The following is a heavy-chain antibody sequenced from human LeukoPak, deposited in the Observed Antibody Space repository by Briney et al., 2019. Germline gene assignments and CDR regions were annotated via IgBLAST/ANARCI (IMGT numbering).Heavy chain of an antibody. V-gene: IGHV3-7*04. CDR1: GFTFGTYW. CDR3: VRGVEY. CDR2: INQDGRHE. D-gene: IGHD1-1*01. J-gene: IGHJ4*02. Sequence: GGSLRLSCSASGFTFGTYWMSWAPQAPGKGLEWVANINQDGRHEDYVGSVRGRFTISRDNPTNSLYLQMNSLRAEDTAVYYCVRGVEYWGQGTLVTVSS.